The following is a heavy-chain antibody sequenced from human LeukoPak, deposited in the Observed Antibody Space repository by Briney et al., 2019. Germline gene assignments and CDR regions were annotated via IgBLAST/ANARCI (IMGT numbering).Heavy chain of an antibody. CDR3: ARLPRGQEVMYYFDY. V-gene: IGHV3-11*04. CDR1: GFTFSDYY. Sequence: PGGSLRLSCAASGFTFSDYYMSWIRQAPGKGLEWVSYISSSGSTIYYADSVKGRFTISRDNAKNSLYLQMNSLRAEDTAVYYCARLPRGQEVMYYFDYWGQGTLVTVSS. D-gene: IGHD3-16*01. J-gene: IGHJ4*02. CDR2: ISSSGSTI.